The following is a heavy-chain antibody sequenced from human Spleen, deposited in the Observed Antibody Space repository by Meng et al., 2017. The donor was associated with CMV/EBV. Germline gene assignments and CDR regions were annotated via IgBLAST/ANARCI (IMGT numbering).Heavy chain of an antibody. CDR2: INHSGST. V-gene: IGHV4-34*01. J-gene: IGHJ2*01. D-gene: IGHD6-13*01. CDR3: ARRQTYSSSWKRGNWYFDL. Sequence: SETLSLTCAVYGGSFSGYYWSWIRQPPGKGLEWIGEINHSGSTNYNPSLKSRVTISVDTSKNQFSLKLSSVTAADTAVYYCARRQTYSSSWKRGNWYFDLWGRGTLVTVSS. CDR1: GGSFSGYY.